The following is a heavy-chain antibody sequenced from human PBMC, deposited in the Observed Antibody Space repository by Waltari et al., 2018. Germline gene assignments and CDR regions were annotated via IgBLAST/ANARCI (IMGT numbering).Heavy chain of an antibody. Sequence: QVQLQQWGAGLLKPSETLSLTCAVYGGSFSGYYGSWIRQPPGKGLEWIGEINHSGSTNYNPSLKSRVTISVDTSKNQFSLKLSAVTAADTAVYYCARGGGPGVYYYYMDVWGKGTTVTISS. J-gene: IGHJ6*03. CDR1: GGSFSGYY. CDR3: ARGGGPGVYYYYMDV. V-gene: IGHV4-34*01. CDR2: INHSGST. D-gene: IGHD3-16*01.